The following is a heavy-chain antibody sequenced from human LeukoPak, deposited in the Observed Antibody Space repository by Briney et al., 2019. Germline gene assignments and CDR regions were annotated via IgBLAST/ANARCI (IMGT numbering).Heavy chain of an antibody. CDR2: ISGSGDST. CDR3: AKRVYYYYGMDV. V-gene: IGHV3-23*01. Sequence: PGGSLRLSCAASGFTFSSYAMNWVRQAPGKGLEWVSAISGSGDSTYYADSVKGRFTISRDNSKNTLYLHVNGLRAEDTAVYYCAKRVYYYYGMDVWGQGTTVTVSS. J-gene: IGHJ6*02. CDR1: GFTFSSYA.